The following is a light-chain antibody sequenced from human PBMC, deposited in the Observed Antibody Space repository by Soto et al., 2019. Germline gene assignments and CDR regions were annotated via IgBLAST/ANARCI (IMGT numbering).Light chain of an antibody. Sequence: IQLTQSPSSLSASVGDRVTITCRASQGITSYLAWYQQRPGKAPGLLIYSASTLQSGVPSRFSGSGYGTDFSLTISNLQPEDFATYYCQQLYSHPLTFGGGTEVDI. CDR3: QQLYSHPLT. V-gene: IGKV1-9*01. CDR2: SAS. J-gene: IGKJ4*01. CDR1: QGITSY.